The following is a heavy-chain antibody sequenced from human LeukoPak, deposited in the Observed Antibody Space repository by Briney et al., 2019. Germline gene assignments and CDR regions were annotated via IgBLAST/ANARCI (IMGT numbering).Heavy chain of an antibody. V-gene: IGHV1-69*13. Sequence: PEASVKVSCKASGGTFSSYAISWVRQAPGQGLEWMGGIIPIFGTANYAQKFQGRVTITADESTSTAYMELSSLRSEDTAVYYCARDPDADDYGDYWGQGTLVTVSS. J-gene: IGHJ4*02. CDR2: IIPIFGTA. CDR1: GGTFSSYA. CDR3: ARDPDADDYGDY. D-gene: IGHD1-14*01.